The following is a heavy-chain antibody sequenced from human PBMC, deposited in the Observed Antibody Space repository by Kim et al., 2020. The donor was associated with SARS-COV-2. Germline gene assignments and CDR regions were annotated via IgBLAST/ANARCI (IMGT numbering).Heavy chain of an antibody. CDR2: IWYDGSNK. CDR1: GFTFSSYG. CDR3: ARNDFIAVAGGPRGFFAY. V-gene: IGHV3-33*01. Sequence: GGSLRLSCAASGFTFSSYGMHWVRQAPGKGLEWVAVIWYDGSNKYYADSVKGRFTISRDNSKNTLYLQMNSLRAEDTAVYYCARNDFIAVAGGPRGFFAYWGQGALVTVSS. D-gene: IGHD6-19*01. J-gene: IGHJ4*02.